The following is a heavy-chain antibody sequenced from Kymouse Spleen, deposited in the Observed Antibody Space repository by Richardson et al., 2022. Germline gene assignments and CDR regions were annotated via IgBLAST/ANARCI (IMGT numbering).Heavy chain of an antibody. D-gene: IGHD6-13*01. Sequence: QVQLVQSGAEVKKPGASVKVSCKASGYTFTSYAMHWVRQAPGQRLEWMGWINAGNGNTKYSQKFQGRVTITRDTSASTAYMELSSLRSEDTAVYYCARGRAAAGHNWFDPWGQGTLVTVSS. CDR2: INAGNGNT. CDR1: GYTFTSYA. J-gene: IGHJ5*02. V-gene: IGHV1-3*01. CDR3: ARGRAAAGHNWFDP.